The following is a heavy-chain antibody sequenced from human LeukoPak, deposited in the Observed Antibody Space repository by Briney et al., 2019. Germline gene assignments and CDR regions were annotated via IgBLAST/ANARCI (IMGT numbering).Heavy chain of an antibody. CDR2: VSGGGGSK. V-gene: IGHV3-23*01. J-gene: IGHJ5*01. CDR1: RFTFSNYA. Sequence: PGGSLRLSCVASRFTFSNYALSWVSQALGKGLEYLSTVSGGGGSKYYTDSVEGRFTISTDNSKNTVYLQMSSLRVEDTAVYHCARGGGLLLLGQSPNWFDSWGQGTLVTVSS. D-gene: IGHD3-10*01. CDR3: ARGGGLLLLGQSPNWFDS.